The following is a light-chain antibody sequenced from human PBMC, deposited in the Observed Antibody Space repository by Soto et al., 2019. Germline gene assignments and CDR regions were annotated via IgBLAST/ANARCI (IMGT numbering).Light chain of an antibody. Sequence: DLQMTQSPSTLSASVGDRVTITCRASQSISSWLAWYQQKPGKAPKLLIHKASTLQSGVPSRFSGSGSGTEFTLTISSLQPDDFATYYCQQYNSYWTFGQGTKVEIK. V-gene: IGKV1-5*03. CDR3: QQYNSYWT. J-gene: IGKJ1*01. CDR1: QSISSW. CDR2: KAS.